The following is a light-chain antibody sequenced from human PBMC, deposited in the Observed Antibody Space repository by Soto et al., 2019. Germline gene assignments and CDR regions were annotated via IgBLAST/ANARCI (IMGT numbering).Light chain of an antibody. J-gene: IGKJ4*01. V-gene: IGKV1-9*01. CDR3: QQLKNYPLT. CDR1: EDIRSS. Sequence: QLTQSPSSLSASVGDRVTITCRASEDIRSSLAWYQQKPVKAPNLLVYPPSTLQSGVPSIFTVSGSGTVFTLTVSSLQPEDFATYYCQQLKNYPLTFCGGTKVES. CDR2: PPS.